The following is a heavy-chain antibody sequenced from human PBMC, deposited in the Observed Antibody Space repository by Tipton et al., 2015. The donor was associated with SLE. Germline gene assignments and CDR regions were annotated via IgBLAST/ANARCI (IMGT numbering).Heavy chain of an antibody. V-gene: IGHV3-30*04. CDR2: ISYDGSNK. Sequence: SLRLSCAASGFTFSSYALHWVRQAPGKGLEWVALISYDGSNKNYADSVKGRFTISRDNSKNTLYLQMNSLGVEDTAVYYCAKDYGDYRAFDIWGQGTVVTVSS. J-gene: IGHJ3*02. CDR3: AKDYGDYRAFDI. D-gene: IGHD4-17*01. CDR1: GFTFSSYA.